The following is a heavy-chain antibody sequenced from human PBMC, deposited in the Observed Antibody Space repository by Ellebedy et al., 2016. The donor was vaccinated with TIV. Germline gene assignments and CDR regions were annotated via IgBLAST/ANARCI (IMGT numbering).Heavy chain of an antibody. J-gene: IGHJ6*02. D-gene: IGHD4-11*01. CDR3: ARLDYSTSSYYYDFDV. V-gene: IGHV4-31*03. CDR1: GASISSGGSF. CDR2: IYSSGST. Sequence: MPSETLSLTCTVSGASISSGGSFWNWIRQHPGKGLEWIGYIYSSGSTNCNPSLKGRVSLSVDTSKNQFSLRLRSVTAAATAVYYCARLDYSTSSYYYDFDVWGQGTTVTVSS.